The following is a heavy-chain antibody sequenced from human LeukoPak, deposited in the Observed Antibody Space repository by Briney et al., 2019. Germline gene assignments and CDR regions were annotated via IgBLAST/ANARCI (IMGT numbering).Heavy chain of an antibody. V-gene: IGHV4-61*02. D-gene: IGHD6-19*01. J-gene: IGHJ5*02. Sequence: PSQTLSLTCTVSGGSISSGSYYWSWIRQPAGKGLEWIGRIYTSGSTNYNPSLKSRVTISVDTSKNQFSLKLSSVTAADTAVYYCARGRDSSGWSNSWFDPWGQGTLVTVSS. CDR2: IYTSGST. CDR3: ARGRDSSGWSNSWFDP. CDR1: GGSISSGSYY.